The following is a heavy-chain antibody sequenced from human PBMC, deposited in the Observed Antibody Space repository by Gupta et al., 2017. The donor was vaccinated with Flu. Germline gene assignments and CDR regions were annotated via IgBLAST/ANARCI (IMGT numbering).Heavy chain of an antibody. D-gene: IGHD6-13*01. Sequence: QVQLQQWGAGLLKPSETLSLTCAVYGGSFSGYYWSWIRQPPGKGLEWIGEINHSGSTNYNPSLKSRVTISVDTSKNQFSLKLSSVTAADTAVYYCARGGRSIIQQLVPGGIGAIRGFDYWGQGTLVTVSS. V-gene: IGHV4-34*01. CDR2: INHSGST. J-gene: IGHJ4*02. CDR3: ARGGRSIIQQLVPGGIGAIRGFDY. CDR1: GGSFSGYY.